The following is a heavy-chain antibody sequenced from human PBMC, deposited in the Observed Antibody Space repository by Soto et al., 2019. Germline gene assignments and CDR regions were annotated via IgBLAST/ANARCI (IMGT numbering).Heavy chain of an antibody. D-gene: IGHD5-18*01. CDR3: VRVVAIPGYPDN. Sequence: QVELVQSGAEVRQPASSVKVSCKTSGATFSSYAITWVRQAPGQGFEWMGGIVPTVDTSTYAQKFQGRVTITADKFTNTVYMVLSSLTYDDTAVYYCVRVVAIPGYPDNWGQGTLVTLSS. CDR2: IVPTVDTS. J-gene: IGHJ4*02. CDR1: GATFSSYA. V-gene: IGHV1-69*14.